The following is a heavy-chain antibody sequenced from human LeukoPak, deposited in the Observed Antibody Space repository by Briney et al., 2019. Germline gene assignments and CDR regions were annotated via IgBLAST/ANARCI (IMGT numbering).Heavy chain of an antibody. Sequence: SETLSLTCTVSGGSMSSGDYYWSWIRQPPGKGLEWIVYIYYSGNTYYNPSLERRVTISVDTCKNQFSLKLNSVTAADTAVYYCARVRGYSGYDVLYFFDYWGQGTLATVSS. CDR2: IYYSGNT. D-gene: IGHD5-12*01. CDR3: ARVRGYSGYDVLYFFDY. J-gene: IGHJ4*02. CDR1: GGSMSSGDYY. V-gene: IGHV4-30-4*01.